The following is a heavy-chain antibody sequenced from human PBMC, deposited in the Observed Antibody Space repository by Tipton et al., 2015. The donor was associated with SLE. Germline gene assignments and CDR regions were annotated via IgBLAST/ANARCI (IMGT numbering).Heavy chain of an antibody. D-gene: IGHD2-2*01. CDR3: ARDQGCSSTSCFTGYYYYYGMDV. Sequence: SLRLSCAASGFTFSSYSMNWVRQAPGKGLEWVSSISSSSSYIYYADSVKGRFTISRDNAKNSLYLQMNSLRAEDTAMYYCARDQGCSSTSCFTGYYYYYGMDVWGQGTTVTVSS. J-gene: IGHJ6*02. CDR1: GFTFSSYS. V-gene: IGHV3-21*01. CDR2: ISSSSSYI.